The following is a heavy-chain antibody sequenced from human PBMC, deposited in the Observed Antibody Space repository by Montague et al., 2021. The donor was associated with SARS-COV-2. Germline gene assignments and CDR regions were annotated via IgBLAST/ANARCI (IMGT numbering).Heavy chain of an antibody. CDR2: IYYSGST. Sequence: SETLFLTCTVSGGSISSSSYYWGWIRQPPGKGLEWIGSIYYSGSTYYNPSLKSRVTISVDTSKNQFSLRLSSVTAADTAVYYCARDLAGYYGSGSYGGMDVWGQGTTVTVSS. CDR3: ARDLAGYYGSGSYGGMDV. D-gene: IGHD3-10*01. V-gene: IGHV4-39*07. CDR1: GGSISSSSYY. J-gene: IGHJ6*02.